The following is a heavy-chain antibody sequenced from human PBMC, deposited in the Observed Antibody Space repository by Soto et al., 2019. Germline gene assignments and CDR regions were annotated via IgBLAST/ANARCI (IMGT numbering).Heavy chain of an antibody. CDR2: IYYSGST. CDR1: GGSIRSYY. V-gene: IGHV4-59*01. Sequence: PSETLSLTCTVSGGSIRSYYWSWIRQPPGEGLEWIGYIYYSGSTDYNPSLKSRVTISVDTSKSQFSLKLRSVTAADTAVYYCARDSYNFDDWGQGILVTVSS. D-gene: IGHD5-18*01. CDR3: ARDSYNFDD. J-gene: IGHJ4*02.